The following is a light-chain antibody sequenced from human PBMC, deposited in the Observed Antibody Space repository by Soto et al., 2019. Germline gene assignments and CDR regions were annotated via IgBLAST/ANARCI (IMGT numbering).Light chain of an antibody. CDR2: EVS. J-gene: IGLJ1*01. Sequence: QSALTQPASVSGSPGQSITISCTGTSSDVGGYIYVSWYQLHPGKAPKLIIYEVSNRPSGVSNRFSGSKSGNTASLTISGLQAEDEADYYCISYTSSTAYVFGTGTKLTVL. V-gene: IGLV2-14*01. CDR1: SSDVGGYIY. CDR3: ISYTSSTAYV.